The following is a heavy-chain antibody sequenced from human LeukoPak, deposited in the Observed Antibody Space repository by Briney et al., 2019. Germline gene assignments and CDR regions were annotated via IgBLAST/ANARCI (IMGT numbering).Heavy chain of an antibody. J-gene: IGHJ4*02. CDR3: ARDPFDDVWGSYLPPSY. CDR2: IRSSSYI. V-gene: IGHV3-21*01. D-gene: IGHD3-16*02. Sequence: PGGSLRLSCAASGFTFSSDSMNWVRQAPGTGLELVSSIRSSSYIYYADSVKARFNISRDNAQNTRCLQKNRLRAEETAVYYCARDPFDDVWGSYLPPSYWGQGTLVTVSS. CDR1: GFTFSSDS.